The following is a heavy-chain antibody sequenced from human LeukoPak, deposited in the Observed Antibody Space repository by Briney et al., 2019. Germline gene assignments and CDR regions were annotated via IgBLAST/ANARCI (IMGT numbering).Heavy chain of an antibody. D-gene: IGHD1-26*01. CDR3: ARRTTSGSYRLSAFDI. J-gene: IGHJ3*02. CDR2: IYPGDSDT. Sequence: GESLKISCKGSGYSFTSYWIGWVRQMPGKGLEWMGIIYPGDSDTRYSPSFQGQVTISADKSISTAYLQWSSLKASDTAMYYCARRTTSGSYRLSAFDIWGQGTMVTVSS. V-gene: IGHV5-51*01. CDR1: GYSFTSYW.